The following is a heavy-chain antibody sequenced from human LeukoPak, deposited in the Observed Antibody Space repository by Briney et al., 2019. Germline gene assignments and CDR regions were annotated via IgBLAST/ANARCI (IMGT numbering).Heavy chain of an antibody. V-gene: IGHV3-74*01. CDR2: LNNDGSST. D-gene: IGHD2-21*01. Sequence: GGSPRLSCAASGFTFSVHWMHWVRQAPGKGLVWVSRLNNDGSSTSYADSVKGRFTISRDNAKNTLSLQMNSLRVEDTAVYYCARDVANGFDVWGQGTMVTVSS. CDR3: ARDVANGFDV. J-gene: IGHJ3*01. CDR1: GFTFSVHW.